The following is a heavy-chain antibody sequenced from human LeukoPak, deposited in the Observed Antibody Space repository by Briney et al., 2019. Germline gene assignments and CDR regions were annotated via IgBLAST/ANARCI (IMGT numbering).Heavy chain of an antibody. D-gene: IGHD4-23*01. Sequence: GGSLRLSCAAPGFIFSSYAMEWVRRAPGKGLEWVSTVSGGDTSTFYADSVKGQFTISRDNSKNNLYLQMNNLRAEDTAVYYCAKNLNGGNTHSDYWGQGTLVTVSS. CDR2: VSGGDTST. CDR1: GFIFSSYA. CDR3: AKNLNGGNTHSDY. V-gene: IGHV3-23*01. J-gene: IGHJ4*02.